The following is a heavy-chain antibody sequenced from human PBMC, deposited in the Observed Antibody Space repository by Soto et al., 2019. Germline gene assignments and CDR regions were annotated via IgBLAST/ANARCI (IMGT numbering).Heavy chain of an antibody. D-gene: IGHD3-3*01. CDR2: IYNGGSP. J-gene: IGHJ6*02. CDR3: GRGEWFVRGSGVDV. V-gene: IGHV4-59*02. CDR1: GASVSTAY. Sequence: SETLSLTCTVSGASVSTAYWSWIRRPPGKRLEYIGFIYNGGSPNYNPSLESRVTISPDTSKNQFSLKLSSVTAADTAVYYCGRGEWFVRGSGVDVWGRGTTVTVYS.